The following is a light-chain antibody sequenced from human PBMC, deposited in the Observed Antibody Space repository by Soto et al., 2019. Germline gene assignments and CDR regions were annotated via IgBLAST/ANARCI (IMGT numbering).Light chain of an antibody. V-gene: IGKV3-15*01. J-gene: IGKJ5*01. Sequence: EIVMTQSPATLSVSPGERATLSCRASQSVSSNLAWYQQKPGQAPRLLIYGASTRATGIPARFSGSGSGTEFTLTISSLQSEDFAVYYCQHYGRSPITFGQGTRLEI. CDR3: QHYGRSPIT. CDR2: GAS. CDR1: QSVSSN.